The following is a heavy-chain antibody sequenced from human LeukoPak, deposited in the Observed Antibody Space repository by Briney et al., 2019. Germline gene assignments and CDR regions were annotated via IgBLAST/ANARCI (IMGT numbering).Heavy chain of an antibody. J-gene: IGHJ4*02. CDR2: INHSGST. D-gene: IGHD3-10*01. V-gene: IGHV4-34*01. CDR1: GGSFSGYS. Sequence: SETLSLTCAVYGGSFSGYSWSWIRQPPGKGLEWIGEINHSGSTNYNPSLRSRVTISVDTSKSQFSLKLSSVTAADTAVYYCARRTIITPGGFDYWGQGTLVTVSS. CDR3: ARRTIITPGGFDY.